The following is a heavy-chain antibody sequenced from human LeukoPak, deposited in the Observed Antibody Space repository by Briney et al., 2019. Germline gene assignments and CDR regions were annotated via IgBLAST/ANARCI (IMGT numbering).Heavy chain of an antibody. D-gene: IGHD1-7*01. CDR2: ISSGSSYI. Sequence: GGSLRLSCAASGFTFSSSSMNWVRQAPGKGLEWVSSISSGSSYIYYADPLKGRFTVSRDNAKNSLYLQMNSLRAEDTAVYYCASERYNWNYAFDCWGQGILVTVSS. CDR1: GFTFSSSS. V-gene: IGHV3-21*01. CDR3: ASERYNWNYAFDC. J-gene: IGHJ4*02.